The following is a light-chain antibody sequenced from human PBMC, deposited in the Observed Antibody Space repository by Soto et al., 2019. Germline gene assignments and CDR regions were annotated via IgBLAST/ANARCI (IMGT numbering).Light chain of an antibody. CDR2: RNN. CDR1: SSNIGSNY. J-gene: IGLJ3*02. Sequence: QSVLTQPPSASGTPGQRVTISCSGSSSNIGSNYVYWYQQLPGTAPKLLIYRNNQRPSGVPDRFSGSKSGTSASLAISGLRSEDEADYYCAAWDDSLSDYWVFGGGTKLTV. CDR3: AAWDDSLSDYWV. V-gene: IGLV1-47*01.